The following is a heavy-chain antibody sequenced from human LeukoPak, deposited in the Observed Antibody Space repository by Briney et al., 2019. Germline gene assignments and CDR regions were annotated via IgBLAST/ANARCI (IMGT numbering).Heavy chain of an antibody. J-gene: IGHJ4*02. Sequence: PGGSLRLSCAASGFTFSSHSLSWVRQAPGKGLEWVSSISSSSSSIYYADSVKGRFTISRDNAKNSLYLQMNSLGAEDTAVYYCARGRGYNAWPVAYWGQGTLVTVPS. D-gene: IGHD3-22*01. CDR3: ARGRGYNAWPVAY. CDR1: GFTFSSHS. CDR2: ISSSSSSI. V-gene: IGHV3-21*01.